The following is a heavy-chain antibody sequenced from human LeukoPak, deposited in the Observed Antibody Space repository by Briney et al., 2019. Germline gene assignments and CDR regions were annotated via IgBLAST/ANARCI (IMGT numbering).Heavy chain of an antibody. CDR3: ARQGGIVGATPLDY. D-gene: IGHD1-26*01. CDR2: IDPSDSYT. CDR1: GYGFTSYW. J-gene: IGHJ4*02. V-gene: IGHV5-10-1*01. Sequence: GESLKISCRGSGYGFTSYWIVWVRQMPGKGLEWMGRIDPSDSYTKYSPSFQGHVTISTDRSISTGFLQWSSLKASDTAMYYCARQGGIVGATPLDYWGQGTLVTVSS.